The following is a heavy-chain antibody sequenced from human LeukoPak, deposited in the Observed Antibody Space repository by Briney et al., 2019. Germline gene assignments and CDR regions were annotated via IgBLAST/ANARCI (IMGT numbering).Heavy chain of an antibody. CDR1: GFTFSSYG. J-gene: IGHJ3*02. CDR2: ISGSGGST. V-gene: IGHV3-23*01. D-gene: IGHD3-10*01. Sequence: PGGSLRLSCAASGFTFSSYGMSWVRQAPGKGLEWVSAISGSGGSTYYADSVKGRFTISRDNSKNTLYLQMNSLRAEDTAVYYCAKDLAGVNYAFDIWGQGTMVTVSS. CDR3: AKDLAGVNYAFDI.